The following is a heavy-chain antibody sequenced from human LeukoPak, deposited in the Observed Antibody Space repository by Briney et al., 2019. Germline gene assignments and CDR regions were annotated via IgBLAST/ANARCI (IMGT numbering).Heavy chain of an antibody. J-gene: IGHJ4*02. V-gene: IGHV3-30*18. CDR2: ISYDGSNK. D-gene: IGHD3-22*01. CDR1: GFTFSSYG. CDR3: VKVLASGGYYDSSGYPGHDY. Sequence: GGPLRLSCAASGFTFSSYGMHWVRQAPGKGLEWVAVISYDGSNKYYADSVKGRFTISRDNSKNTLYLQMNSLRAEDTDVYYCVKVLASGGYYDSSGYPGHDYWGQGTVVTVSS.